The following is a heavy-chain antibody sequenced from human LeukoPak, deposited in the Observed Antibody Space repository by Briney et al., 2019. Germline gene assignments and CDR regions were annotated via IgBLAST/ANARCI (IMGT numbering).Heavy chain of an antibody. CDR1: GYSISSGYY. CDR3: ASADTAMVTVDY. D-gene: IGHD5-18*01. V-gene: IGHV4-38-2*02. Sequence: TSETLSLTCTVSGYSISSGYYWGWIRQPPGKGLEWIGSIYHSGSTYYNPSLKSRVTISVDTSKSQFSLKLSSVTAADTAVYYCASADTAMVTVDYWGQGTLVTVSS. CDR2: IYHSGST. J-gene: IGHJ4*02.